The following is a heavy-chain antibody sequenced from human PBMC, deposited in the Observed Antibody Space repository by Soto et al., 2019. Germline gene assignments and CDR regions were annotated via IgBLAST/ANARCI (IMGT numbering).Heavy chain of an antibody. CDR1: GVTFSSYA. CDR2: LIPIFGTA. D-gene: IGHD6-6*01. Sequence: GASVKVSCKASGVTFSSYAISWVAQAPGQGLEWMGGLIPIFGTANYAQKFQGRVTITADQSTSTAYMGLSSVRSEDTDVSYWARAGRAALGNYYYGTDVWGQGTEVNVCS. CDR3: ARAGRAALGNYYYGTDV. V-gene: IGHV1-69*13. J-gene: IGHJ6*01.